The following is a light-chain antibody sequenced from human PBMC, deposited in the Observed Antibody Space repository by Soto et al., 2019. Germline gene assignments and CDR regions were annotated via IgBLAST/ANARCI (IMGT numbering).Light chain of an antibody. J-gene: IGKJ1*01. V-gene: IGKV1-12*01. Sequence: IQMTQSPSSVSASVGDRVILTCRASQRISSWLAWYHQRPGKAPKLLIYATSTLETGVPSRFSGSGSGRDFTLTISSLQLEDLGTYFCQQANSVPWTFGQGTKVEVK. CDR2: ATS. CDR3: QQANSVPWT. CDR1: QRISSW.